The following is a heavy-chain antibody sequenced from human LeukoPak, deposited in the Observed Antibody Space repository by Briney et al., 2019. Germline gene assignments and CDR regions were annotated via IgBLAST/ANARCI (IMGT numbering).Heavy chain of an antibody. Sequence: PSETLSLTCAVYGGSFSGYYWSWIRQPPGKGLEWIGEINHGGITNYNPSLKSRVTISLDTSKNQFSLKLSSVTAADTAVYYCARQHKRNEIVRGIDPWGQGTRVTVSS. D-gene: IGHD1-26*01. V-gene: IGHV4-34*01. J-gene: IGHJ5*02. CDR3: ARQHKRNEIVRGIDP. CDR2: INHGGIT. CDR1: GGSFSGYY.